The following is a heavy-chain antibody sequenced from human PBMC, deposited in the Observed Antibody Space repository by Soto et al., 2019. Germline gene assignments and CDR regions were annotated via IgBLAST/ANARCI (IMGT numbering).Heavy chain of an antibody. CDR2: IYYSGST. D-gene: IGHD2-2*01. Sequence: QVQLQESGPGLVKPSQTLSLTCTVSGGSISSGGYYWSWIRQHPGKGLEWIGYIYYSGSTYYNPSLKSRVTISVDTSKNKFALKMSSVTAAGTAVYYCSRGRTSSPTPGDYWGQGTLVTVTS. V-gene: IGHV4-31*03. J-gene: IGHJ4*02. CDR1: GGSISSGGYY. CDR3: SRGRTSSPTPGDY.